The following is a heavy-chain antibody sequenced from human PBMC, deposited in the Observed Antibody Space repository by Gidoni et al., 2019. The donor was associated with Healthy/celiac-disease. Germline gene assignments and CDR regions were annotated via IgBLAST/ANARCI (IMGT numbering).Heavy chain of an antibody. D-gene: IGHD6-13*01. Sequence: EVQLVESGGGLVQPGGSLRLSCAASGFTFSSYDMHWVRQATGKGLEWVSAIGTAGDTYYPGSVKGRFTISRENAKNSLYLQMNSPRAGDTAVYYCARVPAAGTNWYFDLWGRGTLVTVSS. CDR1: GFTFSSYD. CDR3: ARVPAAGTNWYFDL. J-gene: IGHJ2*01. CDR2: IGTAGDT. V-gene: IGHV3-13*04.